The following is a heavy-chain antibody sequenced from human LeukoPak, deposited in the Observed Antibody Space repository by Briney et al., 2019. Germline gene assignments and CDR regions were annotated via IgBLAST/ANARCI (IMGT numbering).Heavy chain of an antibody. CDR2: ISSSSSYI. Sequence: GGSLRLSCAASGFTFSSYSMNWVRQAPGKGLEWVSSISSSSSYIYYADSVKGRFTISRDNAKNSLYLQMNSLRAEDTAVYYCAREAKRVTTVDYWGQGTLVIVSS. V-gene: IGHV3-21*01. J-gene: IGHJ4*02. CDR3: AREAKRVTTVDY. D-gene: IGHD4-17*01. CDR1: GFTFSSYS.